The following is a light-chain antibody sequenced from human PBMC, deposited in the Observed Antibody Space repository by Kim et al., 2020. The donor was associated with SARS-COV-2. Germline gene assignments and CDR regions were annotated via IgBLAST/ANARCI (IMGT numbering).Light chain of an antibody. CDR3: GSYTTTTTWV. J-gene: IGLJ3*02. Sequence: QSALTQPASVSGSPGQSITISRTGTSSDIGGYNSASWYQQFPGKVPKVIIYDVKSRASGVSNRFSGSKSGNTASLTITGLQTDDEAYYYCGSYTTTTTWVFGGGTQLTVL. CDR2: DVK. CDR1: SSDIGGYNS. V-gene: IGLV2-14*01.